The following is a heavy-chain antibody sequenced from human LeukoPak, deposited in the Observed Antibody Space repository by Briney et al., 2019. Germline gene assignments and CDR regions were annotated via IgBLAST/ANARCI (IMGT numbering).Heavy chain of an antibody. D-gene: IGHD3-22*01. J-gene: IGHJ4*02. CDR1: GFTFSNYW. Sequence: GGSLRLSCAASGFTFSNYWMSWVRQAPGKGLEWVANIKQDGSEKYYVDSVKGRFTISRDNAKNSLYLQMNSLRAEDTAVYYCARDRNNMIVELYYFDYWGQGTLVTVSS. CDR2: IKQDGSEK. CDR3: ARDRNNMIVELYYFDY. V-gene: IGHV3-7*01.